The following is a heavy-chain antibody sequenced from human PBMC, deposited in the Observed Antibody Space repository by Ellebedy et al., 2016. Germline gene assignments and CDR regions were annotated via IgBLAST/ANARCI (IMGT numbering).Heavy chain of an antibody. V-gene: IGHV3-33*01. CDR1: GFTFSLYG. Sequence: GGSLRLXXATSGFTFSLYGMHWVRQAPGKGLAWVAVIWYDGNNKIHADSVKGRFTISRDNSNNTLYLQMNSLRAEDTAVYYCVRVESSGYSYFMDVWGNGTTVSVSS. CDR2: IWYDGNNK. J-gene: IGHJ6*03. CDR3: VRVESSGYSYFMDV. D-gene: IGHD3-22*01.